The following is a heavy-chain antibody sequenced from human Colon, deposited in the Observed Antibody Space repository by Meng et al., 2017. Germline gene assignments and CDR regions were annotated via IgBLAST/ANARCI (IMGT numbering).Heavy chain of an antibody. CDR3: ARVLMIPFGGVIVIGGAAY. CDR1: GFTFSSYW. D-gene: IGHD3-16*02. V-gene: IGHV3-7*01. CDR2: IKYDESER. Sequence: GESLKISCAASGFTFSSYWMTWVRQAPGKGLEWVANIKYDESERYYVDSVKGRFTISRDNAKNSLYLQMNSLRAEDTAVYYCARVLMIPFGGVIVIGGAAYWGQGTLVTGSS. J-gene: IGHJ4*02.